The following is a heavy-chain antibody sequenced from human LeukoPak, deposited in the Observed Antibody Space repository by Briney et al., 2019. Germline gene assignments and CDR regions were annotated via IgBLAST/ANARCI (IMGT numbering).Heavy chain of an antibody. CDR1: GFTFSSYA. CDR2: ISGSGGST. D-gene: IGHD2-21*02. V-gene: IGHV3-23*01. J-gene: IGHJ4*02. CDR3: ARDISYCGGDCAPYYFDY. Sequence: GGSLRLSCAASGFTFSSYAMSWGRQAPGQGLEWVSAISGSGGSTYYADSVKGRFTISRDNAKNSLYLQMNSLRAEDTAVYYCARDISYCGGDCAPYYFDYWGQGTLVTVSS.